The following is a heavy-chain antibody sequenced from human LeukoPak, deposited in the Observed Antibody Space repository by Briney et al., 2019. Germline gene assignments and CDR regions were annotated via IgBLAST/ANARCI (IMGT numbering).Heavy chain of an antibody. CDR3: ARVSSTVAPWFDP. Sequence: SETLSLTCTVSGGSIINYYWSWIRQPPGKGLEWIGYIHNSGRSSYNPSLTSRATISMEKAKTQFSLKLTPVTPTDAAVYFCARVSSTVAPWFDPWGQGTLVTVSS. J-gene: IGHJ5*02. V-gene: IGHV4-59*01. CDR2: IHNSGRS. D-gene: IGHD1-14*01. CDR1: GGSIINYY.